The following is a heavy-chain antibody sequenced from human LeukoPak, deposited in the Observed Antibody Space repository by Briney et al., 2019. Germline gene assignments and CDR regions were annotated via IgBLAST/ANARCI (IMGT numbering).Heavy chain of an antibody. CDR1: GYTFTGYY. V-gene: IGHV1-2*02. CDR2: INPNSGGT. CDR3: ARVSGTGYSSGWYFAY. J-gene: IGHJ4*02. Sequence: ASVKVSCKASGYTFTGYYMHWVRQAPGQGLEWMGWINPNSGGTNYAQKFQGRVTMTRDTSISTAYMELSRLRSDDTAVYYCARVSGTGYSSGWYFAYWGQGTLVTVSS. D-gene: IGHD6-19*01.